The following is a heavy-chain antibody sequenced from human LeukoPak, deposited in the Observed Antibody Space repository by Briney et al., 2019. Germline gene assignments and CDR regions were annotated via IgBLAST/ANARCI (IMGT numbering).Heavy chain of an antibody. CDR1: GGSFSGYY. Sequence: SETLSLTCAVYGGSFSGYYWSWIRQPAGQGLEYIGRMYTSGSTNYNPSLKSRVTISVDTSKNQFSLKLSSVTAADTAVYYCARGYDGSGYYYRNWYFDLWGRGTLVTVSS. J-gene: IGHJ2*01. V-gene: IGHV4-59*10. CDR3: ARGYDGSGYYYRNWYFDL. D-gene: IGHD3-22*01. CDR2: MYTSGST.